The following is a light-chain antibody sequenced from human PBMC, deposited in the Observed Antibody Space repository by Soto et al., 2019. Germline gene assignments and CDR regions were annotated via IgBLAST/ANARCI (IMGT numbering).Light chain of an antibody. Sequence: DTMTCRASQSISRWLSWYKHKAGKAPNLLIYDASTLQTGVASRFSGSMSGTEYTRIITGLEADESPLYRCKQYYRYCTLAPGTKVDIK. CDR2: DAS. V-gene: IGKV1-5*01. CDR3: KQYYRYCT. J-gene: IGKJ1*01. CDR1: QSISRW.